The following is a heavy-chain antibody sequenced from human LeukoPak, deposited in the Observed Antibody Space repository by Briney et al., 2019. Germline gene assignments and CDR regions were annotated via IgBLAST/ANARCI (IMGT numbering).Heavy chain of an antibody. CDR3: AKVGVDYDFWSGYTYYFDY. J-gene: IGHJ4*02. V-gene: IGHV3-30*04. CDR2: ISYDGSNK. CDR1: GFTFSSYA. D-gene: IGHD3-3*01. Sequence: GRSLRLSCAASGFTFSSYAMHWVRQAPGKGLEWVAVISYDGSNKYYADSVKGRFTISRDNSKNTLYLQMNSLRAEDTAVYYCAKVGVDYDFWSGYTYYFDYWGQGTLVTVSS.